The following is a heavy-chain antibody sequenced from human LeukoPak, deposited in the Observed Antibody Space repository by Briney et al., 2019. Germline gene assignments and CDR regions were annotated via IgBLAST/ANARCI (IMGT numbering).Heavy chain of an antibody. CDR1: GFTFSSYW. CDR3: ARDYNWNYEY. V-gene: IGHV3-66*01. Sequence: GGSLRLSCAASGFTFSSYWMNWVRQAPGKGLEWVSVIYSGGSTYYADSVKGRFTISRDNSKNTLYLQMNSLRAEDTAVYYCARDYNWNYEYWGQGTLVTVSS. CDR2: IYSGGST. J-gene: IGHJ4*02. D-gene: IGHD1-1*01.